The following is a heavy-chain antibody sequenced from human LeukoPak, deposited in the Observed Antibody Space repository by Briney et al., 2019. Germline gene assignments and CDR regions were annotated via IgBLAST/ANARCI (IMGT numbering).Heavy chain of an antibody. J-gene: IGHJ4*02. CDR1: GLTFSTYS. CDR3: AIEYSSSSGKALDY. Sequence: GGSLRLSCAASGLTFSTYSMNWVRQAPGKGLEWVSYISSSSSTIYYADSVKGRFTISRDNAKNSLHLQMNTLRDEDTAVYYCAIEYSSSSGKALDYWGQGTLVTVSS. V-gene: IGHV3-48*02. CDR2: ISSSSSTI. D-gene: IGHD6-6*01.